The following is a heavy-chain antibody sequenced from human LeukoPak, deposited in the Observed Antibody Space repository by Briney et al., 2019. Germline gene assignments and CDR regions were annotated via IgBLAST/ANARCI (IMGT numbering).Heavy chain of an antibody. CDR1: GGSFSGYY. CDR2: INHSGST. Sequence: SETLSLTCAVYGGSFSGYYWSWIRQPPGKGLEWIGEINHSGSTNYNPSLKSRVTISVDTSKNQFSLKLSSVTAADTAVYYCARGGGSGSYYNDAFDIWGQGTMVTVSS. D-gene: IGHD3-10*01. CDR3: ARGGGSGSYYNDAFDI. V-gene: IGHV4-34*01. J-gene: IGHJ3*02.